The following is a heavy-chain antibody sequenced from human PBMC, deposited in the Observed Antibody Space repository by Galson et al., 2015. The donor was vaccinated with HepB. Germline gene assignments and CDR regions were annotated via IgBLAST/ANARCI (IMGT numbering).Heavy chain of an antibody. CDR2: ISYDGSNK. CDR1: GFTFSSYA. CDR3: ARVSGLGDSSGKGWFDP. V-gene: IGHV3-30-3*01. Sequence: SLRLSCAASGFTFSSYAMHWVRQAPGKGLEWVAVISYDGSNKYYADSVKGRFTISRDNAKNSLYLQMNSLRDEDTAVYYCARVSGLGDSSGKGWFDPWGQGTLVTVSS. J-gene: IGHJ5*02. D-gene: IGHD3-22*01.